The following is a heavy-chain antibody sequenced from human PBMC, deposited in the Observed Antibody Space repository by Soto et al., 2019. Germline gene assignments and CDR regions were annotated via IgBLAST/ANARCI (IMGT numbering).Heavy chain of an antibody. V-gene: IGHV3-73*01. CDR2: IRSRANNYAT. Sequence: HPGGSLRLSCAASGFIYWVRQAPGKGLEWVGRIRSRANNYATSSGASVRGRFTFFRDDSKNMAYLQMNTLKTEDTAIYYCARGQQAAIGDYYYHGLDVWGQGTSVTVSS. J-gene: IGHJ6*02. CDR3: ARGQQAAIGDYYYHGLDV. D-gene: IGHD3-10*01. CDR1: GFI.